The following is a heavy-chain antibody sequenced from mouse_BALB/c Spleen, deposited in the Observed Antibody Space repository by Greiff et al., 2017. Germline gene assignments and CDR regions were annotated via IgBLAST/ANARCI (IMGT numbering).Heavy chain of an antibody. CDR1: GYAFTSYN. CDR3: ARGDLYDYDVGTND. J-gene: IGHJ2*01. Sequence: VQLQQSGPGLVQPGASVTVSCKASGYAFTSYNMYWVKQSPGKSLEWIGDIGPYDGGTSYNQKFKGKATLTVDTSSSTAYMHLNSLTSEDSAVYYCARGDLYDYDVGTNDWGQGTTLTVSS. V-gene: IGHV1S135*01. CDR2: IGPYDGGT. D-gene: IGHD2-4*01.